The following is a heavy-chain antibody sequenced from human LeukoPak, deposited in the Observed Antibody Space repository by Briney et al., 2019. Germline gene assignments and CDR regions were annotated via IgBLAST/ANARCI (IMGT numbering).Heavy chain of an antibody. J-gene: IGHJ4*02. Sequence: GGSLRLSCEASGFRFSDYWMTWARQAPGKGLEWVANIKEDGREKYYVDSVKGRFTLSKDNAKNSVYLQMNSLGAEDTAVYYCARGWGEKGYCRGGTCNNPQFDYWGKGILVTVSS. D-gene: IGHD2-15*01. CDR2: IKEDGREK. V-gene: IGHV3-7*01. CDR3: ARGWGEKGYCRGGTCNNPQFDY. CDR1: GFRFSDYW.